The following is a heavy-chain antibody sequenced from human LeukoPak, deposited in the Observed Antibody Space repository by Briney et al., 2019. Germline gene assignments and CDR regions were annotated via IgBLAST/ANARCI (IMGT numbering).Heavy chain of an antibody. CDR2: ISYDGSNK. V-gene: IGHV3-30*18. CDR1: GFTFSSYG. CDR3: SKCGVSSGDY. D-gene: IGHD6-25*01. J-gene: IGHJ4*02. Sequence: GGSLRLSCAASGFTFSSYGMHWVRQAPGKGLEWVAVISYDGSNKYYADSVKGRFTISRDNSKNTLYLQMNSLRAEDTAVYYCSKCGVSSGDYWGQGTLVTVSS.